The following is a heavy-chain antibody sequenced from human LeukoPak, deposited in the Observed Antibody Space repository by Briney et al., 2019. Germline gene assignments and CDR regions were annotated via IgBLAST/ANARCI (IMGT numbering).Heavy chain of an antibody. V-gene: IGHV1-2*06. Sequence: ASVKVSCKASGYTFTGYYMHWVRQAPGQGLEWMGRINPNSGGTNYAQKCQGRVTMTRDTSISTAYMELSRLRSDDTAVYYCARGCSGGSCPYPLDYWGQGTLVTVSS. CDR2: INPNSGGT. CDR1: GYTFTGYY. CDR3: ARGCSGGSCPYPLDY. J-gene: IGHJ4*02. D-gene: IGHD2-15*01.